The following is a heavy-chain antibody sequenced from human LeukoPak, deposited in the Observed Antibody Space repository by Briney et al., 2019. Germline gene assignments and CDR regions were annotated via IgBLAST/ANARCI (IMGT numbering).Heavy chain of an antibody. CDR2: IYYSGST. Sequence: SETLSLTCTVSGGSISSYYWSWIRQPPGKGLEWIGYIYYSGSTYYNPSLKSRVTISVDTSKNQFSLKLSSVTAADTAVYYCARAVIVVVPAALDYFDYWGQGTLVTVSS. D-gene: IGHD2-2*01. CDR1: GGSISSYY. V-gene: IGHV4-59*08. J-gene: IGHJ4*02. CDR3: ARAVIVVVPAALDYFDY.